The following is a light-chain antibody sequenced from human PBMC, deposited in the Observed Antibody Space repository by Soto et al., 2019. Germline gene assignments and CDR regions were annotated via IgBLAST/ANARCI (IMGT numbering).Light chain of an antibody. J-gene: IGKJ2*01. CDR2: DTF. V-gene: IGKV3D-11*02. CDR1: RTVNSQ. CDR3: QQYNDWPYT. Sequence: EIVLTQSPATLSLSPGERATLSCRASRTVNSQLAWYQQKPGQAPRLLIYDTFNRAAGIPARFSGSETGTDSTLTINNLEPEDSAVYYCQQYNDWPYTFGQGTKVDIK.